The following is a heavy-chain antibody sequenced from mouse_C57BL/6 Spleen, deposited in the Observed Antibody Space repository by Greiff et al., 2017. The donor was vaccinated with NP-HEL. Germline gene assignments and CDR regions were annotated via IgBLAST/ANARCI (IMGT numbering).Heavy chain of an antibody. Sequence: QVQLQQSGAELVKPGASVKMSCKASGYTFTSYWITWVKQRPGQGLEWIGDIYPGSGSTNYNEKFKSKATLTVDTSSSTAYMQLSSLTSEDSAVYYCARRTTVVAGYYAMDYWGQGTSVTVSS. CDR1: GYTFTSYW. CDR3: ARRTTVVAGYYAMDY. V-gene: IGHV1-55*01. CDR2: IYPGSGST. D-gene: IGHD1-1*01. J-gene: IGHJ4*01.